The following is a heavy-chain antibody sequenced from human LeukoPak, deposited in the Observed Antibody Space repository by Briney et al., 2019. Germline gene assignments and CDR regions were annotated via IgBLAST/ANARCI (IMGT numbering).Heavy chain of an antibody. Sequence: GGSLRLSRAPSGFSFSSYIMNGVRQAPGKGLEWVSYISSSSSTIYYADSVKGRFTISRDNAKNSLYLQMNSLRAEDTAVYYCARRGPGYYYMDFWGKGTTVTVSS. CDR1: GFSFSSYI. CDR2: ISSSSSTI. J-gene: IGHJ6*03. V-gene: IGHV3-48*01. D-gene: IGHD1-14*01. CDR3: ARRGPGYYYMDF.